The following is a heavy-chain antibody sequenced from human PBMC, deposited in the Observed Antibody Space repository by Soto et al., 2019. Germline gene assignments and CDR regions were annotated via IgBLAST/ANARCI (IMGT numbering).Heavy chain of an antibody. CDR1: SGSISRYY. J-gene: IGHJ5*02. D-gene: IGHD6-13*01. Sequence: SEILSLTCTVSSGSISRYYFSWTRQPPGKGLEWIWYIYYSGSTNYNPSLKSRVTISVDTCKNQFSLKLSSVSAADTDVYYCARDSGSSWYVWFDPWGQGTLVTVSS. CDR3: ARDSGSSWYVWFDP. V-gene: IGHV4-59*01. CDR2: IYYSGST.